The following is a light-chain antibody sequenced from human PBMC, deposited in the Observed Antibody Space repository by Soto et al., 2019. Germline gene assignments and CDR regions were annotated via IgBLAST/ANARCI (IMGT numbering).Light chain of an antibody. Sequence: DIVMTQSPLSLPVTPGEPAAISCRSSQSLLHSNGYNYLDWYLQKPGQSPQLLIYLGSNRASGVPDRFSGSGSGTDFTLTISSLQPEDVATYYCQKYDRTPWTFGQGTKVDI. CDR1: QSLLHSNGYNY. V-gene: IGKV2-28*01. CDR3: QKYDRTPWT. J-gene: IGKJ1*01. CDR2: LGS.